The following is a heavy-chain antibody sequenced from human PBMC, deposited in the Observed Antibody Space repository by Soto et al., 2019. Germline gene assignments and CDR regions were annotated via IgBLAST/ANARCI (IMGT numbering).Heavy chain of an antibody. V-gene: IGHV1-24*01. CDR2: FDPGDGET. D-gene: IGHD5-12*01. J-gene: IGHJ4*02. CDR1: GNTLIELS. Sequence: GASVKVSCKVSGNTLIELSMHWVRQAPGKGLEWMGGFDPGDGETIYAQKFQGRVSVTEETSTDTAYMELTSLRSDDTAVYYCATDQLGGGSPDCWGQGTLVTVSS. CDR3: ATDQLGGGSPDC.